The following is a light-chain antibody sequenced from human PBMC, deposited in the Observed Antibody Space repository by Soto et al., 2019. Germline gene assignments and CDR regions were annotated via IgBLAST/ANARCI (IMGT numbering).Light chain of an antibody. J-gene: IGKJ4*01. V-gene: IGKV4-1*01. Sequence: DIVMTQSPDSLAVSLGERATINCKSSQTVLSSSNNKNYLAWYQQKPGQPPKLLIYWASTRESGVPDRFSGSGSGTDFTLTISSLQAEDVAVYYCQQYHSAQLTFAGGTKV. CDR3: QQYHSAQLT. CDR1: QTVLSSSNNKNY. CDR2: WAS.